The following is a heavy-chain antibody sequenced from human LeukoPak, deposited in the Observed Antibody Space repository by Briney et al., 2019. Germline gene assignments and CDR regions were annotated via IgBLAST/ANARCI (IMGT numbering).Heavy chain of an antibody. CDR1: GFTFSRYG. V-gene: IGHV3-30*18. D-gene: IGHD3-10*01. J-gene: IGHJ4*02. Sequence: PGGSLRLSCAASGFTFSRYGIHWVRQAPGKGLEWVAVISYDGRIKYYADSVKGRFTISRDNSKNTLYLEMNSLGAEDTAVYYCAKEGLWFGEFDFDYWGQGTLVTVSS. CDR2: ISYDGRIK. CDR3: AKEGLWFGEFDFDY.